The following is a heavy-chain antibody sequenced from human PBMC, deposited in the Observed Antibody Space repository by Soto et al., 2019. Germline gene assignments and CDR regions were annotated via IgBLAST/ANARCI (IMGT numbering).Heavy chain of an antibody. V-gene: IGHV2-5*02. CDR3: AHQRPDRVSDY. CDR1: GFSLSTSGVG. J-gene: IGHJ4*02. Sequence: QITLKESGPTLVKPTQTLTLTCTFSGFSLSTSGVGVGWIRQPPGKALEWLALIYWDDDKRYSPSLKSRLTITKETTKNQVVLTMTNMDAVDTATDYCAHQRPDRVSDYWGQGTLVTVSS. D-gene: IGHD3-10*01. CDR2: IYWDDDK.